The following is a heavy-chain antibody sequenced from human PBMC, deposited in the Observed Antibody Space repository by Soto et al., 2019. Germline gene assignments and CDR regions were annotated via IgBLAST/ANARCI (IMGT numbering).Heavy chain of an antibody. D-gene: IGHD1-1*01. CDR1: GFTFSDAW. V-gene: IGHV3-15*07. J-gene: IGHJ4*02. CDR2: IKSKTDGGTT. CDR3: TTGMGYNPGFDY. Sequence: GGSLSLSCAASGFTFSDAWINWVRQAPGKGLEWVGRIKSKTDGGTTDYAAPVKGRFTISRDDSKNTLYLQMNSLKIEDTAVYYCTTGMGYNPGFDYWGQGTLVTVSS.